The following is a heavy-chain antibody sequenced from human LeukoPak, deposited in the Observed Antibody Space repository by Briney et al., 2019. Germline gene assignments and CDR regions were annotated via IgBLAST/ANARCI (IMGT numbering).Heavy chain of an antibody. Sequence: GGSLRLSCAATGLTFSSYSMNLVRQAPGKGLEWVSYISSSSSTIYYADSVKGRFTISRDNAKNSLYLQMNTLRAEDTAVYYCVKRSGDSYYLDYWGQGTLVTVSS. J-gene: IGHJ4*02. CDR1: GLTFSSYS. V-gene: IGHV3-48*01. CDR2: ISSSSSTI. D-gene: IGHD2-15*01. CDR3: VKRSGDSYYLDY.